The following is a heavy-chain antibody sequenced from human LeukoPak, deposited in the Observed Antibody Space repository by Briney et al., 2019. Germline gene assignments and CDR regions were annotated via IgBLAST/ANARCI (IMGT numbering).Heavy chain of an antibody. CDR3: AREGAYCGGDCYSPEYFQH. V-gene: IGHV3-11*04. CDR1: GGSIGNYY. Sequence: LSLTCTVSGGSIGNYYWSWIRQPPGKGLEWVSYISSSGSTIYYADSVKGRFTISRDNAKNSLYLEMNSLRAEDTAVYYCAREGAYCGGDCYSPEYFQHWGQGTLLTVSS. J-gene: IGHJ1*01. CDR2: ISSSGSTI. D-gene: IGHD2-21*02.